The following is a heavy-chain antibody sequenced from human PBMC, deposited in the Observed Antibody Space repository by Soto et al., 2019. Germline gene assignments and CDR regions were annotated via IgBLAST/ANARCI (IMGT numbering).Heavy chain of an antibody. D-gene: IGHD3-22*01. CDR1: GGSISSYY. V-gene: IGHV4-4*07. CDR2: IYTSGST. Sequence: SETLSLSCTVSGGSISSYYWSWIRQPAGKGLEWIGRIYTSGSTNYNPSLKSRVTMSVDTSKNQFSLKLSSVTAADTAVYYCAGGYYDSSGYYHYYYYGMDVWGQGTTVTVSS. CDR3: AGGYYDSSGYYHYYYYGMDV. J-gene: IGHJ6*02.